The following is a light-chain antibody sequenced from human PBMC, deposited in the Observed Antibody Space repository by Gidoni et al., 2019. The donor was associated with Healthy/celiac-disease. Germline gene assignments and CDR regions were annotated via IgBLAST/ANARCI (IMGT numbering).Light chain of an antibody. CDR1: QSVSSN. J-gene: IGKJ4*01. CDR3: QQYNNWPPLT. Sequence: EILFTQSPATLSVSPGERATLSCRASQSVSSNLAWYQQKPGQAPRLLIYGASTRATGIPARFRGSGSGTEFTLTISSLQSEDFAVYYCQQYNNWPPLTFGGGTKVEIK. CDR2: GAS. V-gene: IGKV3-15*01.